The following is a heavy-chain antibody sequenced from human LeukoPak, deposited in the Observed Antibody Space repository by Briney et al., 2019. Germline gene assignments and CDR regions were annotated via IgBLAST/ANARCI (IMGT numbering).Heavy chain of an antibody. Sequence: TSETLSLSCPVSTFPVKRGCAWSWLRQPPGKALEWMGGIDHVDKPYYNTSLRSRLTMSSDTSKNLFSLTLRSVSAADTALYFCARGPPVAHCSNYGCHSVHYFDSWGQGTLVTVSS. D-gene: IGHD2-2*01. CDR1: TFPVKRGCA. V-gene: IGHV4-38-2*01. J-gene: IGHJ4*02. CDR2: IDHVDKP. CDR3: ARGPPVAHCSNYGCHSVHYFDS.